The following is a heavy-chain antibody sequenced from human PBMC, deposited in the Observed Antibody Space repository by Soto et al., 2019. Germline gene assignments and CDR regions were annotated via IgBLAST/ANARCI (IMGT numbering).Heavy chain of an antibody. Sequence: GGSLRLSCAASGFTFSNYAMTWVRQAPGKGLEWVTGFSGGGSTYYADSVKGRFTISRDNSKNTLYLQMNSLRAEDTAMYYCARALYTGSYHAFDYWGQGALVTVSS. CDR2: FSGGGST. D-gene: IGHD1-26*01. V-gene: IGHV3-23*01. CDR3: ARALYTGSYHAFDY. J-gene: IGHJ4*02. CDR1: GFTFSNYA.